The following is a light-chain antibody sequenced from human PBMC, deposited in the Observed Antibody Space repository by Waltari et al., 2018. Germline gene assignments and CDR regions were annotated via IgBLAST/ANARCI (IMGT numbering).Light chain of an antibody. CDR2: DVS. J-gene: IGLJ3*02. Sequence: QSALTQPRSVSGSPGQSVTIPCTGTSSDFGAYNYFSWYQQHPARAPKLMIYDVSERPSGVSARFSGSKSGNTATLTISGLQADDGADYYCCSYAGSSTLVFGGGTTLTVV. V-gene: IGLV2-11*01. CDR1: SSDFGAYNY. CDR3: CSYAGSSTLV.